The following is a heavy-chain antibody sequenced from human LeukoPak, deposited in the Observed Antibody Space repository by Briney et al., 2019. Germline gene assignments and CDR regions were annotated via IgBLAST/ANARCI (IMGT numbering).Heavy chain of an antibody. CDR2: ISSSNTI. Sequence: GSLRLSCAASGFTFSSYEMNWVRQAPGKGLKWISYISSSNTIYYADSVKGRFTISRDNANNSLYLQMNSLRAEDTAVYYCARDHYYGSGSFDYWGQGTLVTVSS. V-gene: IGHV3-48*03. D-gene: IGHD3-10*01. J-gene: IGHJ4*02. CDR1: GFTFSSYE. CDR3: ARDHYYGSGSFDY.